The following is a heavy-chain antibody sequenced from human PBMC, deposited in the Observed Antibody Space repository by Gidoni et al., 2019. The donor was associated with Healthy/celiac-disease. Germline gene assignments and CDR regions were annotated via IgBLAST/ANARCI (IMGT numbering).Heavy chain of an antibody. J-gene: IGHJ6*02. Sequence: QVQLVESGGGVVQPGRSLRLSCAASAFTFSSYGMHWVRQAPGKGLAWVEVIWYDGSNKYYADSVKGRFTISRDNSKNTLYLQMNSLRAEDTAVYYCARAPGQLVRNYYDYGMDVWGQGTTVTVSS. CDR3: ARAPGQLVRNYYDYGMDV. CDR1: AFTFSSYG. V-gene: IGHV3-33*01. CDR2: IWYDGSNK. D-gene: IGHD6-13*01.